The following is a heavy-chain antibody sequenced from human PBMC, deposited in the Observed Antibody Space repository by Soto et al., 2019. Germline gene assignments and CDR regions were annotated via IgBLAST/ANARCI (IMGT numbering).Heavy chain of an antibody. CDR2: IYPGDSDT. CDR1: GYSFTSYW. V-gene: IGHV5-51*01. D-gene: IGHD6-13*01. J-gene: IGHJ5*02. Sequence: GESLKISCNGSGYSFTSYWIGWVRQMPGKGLEWMGIIYPGDSDTRYSPSFQGQVTISADKSISTAYLQWSSLKASDTAMYYCARHEPISTYSSSQVGWWFDPWGQGTLVTVSS. CDR3: ARHEPISTYSSSQVGWWFDP.